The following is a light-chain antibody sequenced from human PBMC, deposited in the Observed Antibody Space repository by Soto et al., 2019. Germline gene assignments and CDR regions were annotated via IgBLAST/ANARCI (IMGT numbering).Light chain of an antibody. CDR3: MRRAHWPPWT. CDR2: KVS. Sequence: DVVMTQSPLSLPVTLGQPASISCKSSQTLVSSDGNTYLNWFQQRPGQSPRGLIYKVSNRDSGVRDRFSGSGPGTDITLQISRVEAEDVRTYYCMRRAHWPPWTFGQGTKVEMK. V-gene: IGKV2-30*01. J-gene: IGKJ1*01. CDR1: QTLVSSDGNTY.